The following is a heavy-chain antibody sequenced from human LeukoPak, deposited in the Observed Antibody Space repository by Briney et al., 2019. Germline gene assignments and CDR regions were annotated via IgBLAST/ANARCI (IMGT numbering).Heavy chain of an antibody. CDR2: ISDSGGST. V-gene: IGHV3-23*01. J-gene: IGHJ3*02. D-gene: IGHD2-21*01. CDR3: ARFRDRVVIAIQYAFDI. CDR1: GFTFSSYA. Sequence: PGGSLRLSCVASGFTFSSYAMNWFRQAPGKGLECVSVISDSGGSTYFADSVKGRFTISRDNAKNSLYLQMNSLRAEDTAVYYCARFRDRVVIAIQYAFDIWGQGTMVTVYS.